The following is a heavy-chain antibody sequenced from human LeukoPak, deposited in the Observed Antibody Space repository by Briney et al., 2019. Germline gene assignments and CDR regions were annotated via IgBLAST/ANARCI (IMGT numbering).Heavy chain of an antibody. V-gene: IGHV4-39*07. Sequence: WETLSLTCTVSGGSISSSSYYWGWIRQPPGKGLEWIGSIYYSGSTYYNPSLKSRVTISVDTSKNQFSLKLSSVTAADTAVYYCARAVSSSGWYWDWGQGTLVTVSS. CDR1: GGSISSSSYY. CDR2: IYYSGST. J-gene: IGHJ4*02. CDR3: ARAVSSSGWYWD. D-gene: IGHD6-19*01.